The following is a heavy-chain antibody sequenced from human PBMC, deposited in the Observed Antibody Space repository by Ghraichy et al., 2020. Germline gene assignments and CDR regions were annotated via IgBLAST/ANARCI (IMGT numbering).Heavy chain of an antibody. CDR3: AKGAGFGSSYGMDV. D-gene: IGHD3-10*01. Sequence: AMSGSGGSTYYADSVKGRFTISRDNSKNTLYLQMNSLRAEDTAVYYCAKGAGFGSSYGMDVWGQGTTVTVSS. CDR2: MSGSGGST. V-gene: IGHV3-23*01. J-gene: IGHJ6*02.